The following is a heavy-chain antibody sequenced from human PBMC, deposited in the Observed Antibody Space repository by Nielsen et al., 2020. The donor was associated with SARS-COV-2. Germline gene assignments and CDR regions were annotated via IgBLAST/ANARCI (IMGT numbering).Heavy chain of an antibody. CDR1: GFTFSTYG. D-gene: IGHD2-15*01. Sequence: GESLKISCAASGFTFSTYGMHWVRQAPGKGLEWVAAISYDGSNKYYVDSVKGRFTISRDNSKNTLYLQMSSLREEDTAVYYCVKDWTAIVVVPSGGVDYWGQGTLVTVSP. V-gene: IGHV3-30*18. CDR2: ISYDGSNK. CDR3: VKDWTAIVVVPSGGVDY. J-gene: IGHJ4*02.